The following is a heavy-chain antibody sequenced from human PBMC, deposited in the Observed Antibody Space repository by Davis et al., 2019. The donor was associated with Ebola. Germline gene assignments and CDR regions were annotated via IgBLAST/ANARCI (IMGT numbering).Heavy chain of an antibody. CDR1: GDSVSVNSGGA. D-gene: IGHD5-12*01. CDR3: ARGWLRSGFDY. CDR2: TYYTSKWYN. J-gene: IGHJ4*02. Sequence: HSQTLSLTCAISGDSVSVNSGGAWNWIRQSPSRGLEWLGRTYYTSKWYNDYAVSVKSRIIINPDTSKNQFSLQLNSVTPEDTAVYYCARGWLRSGFDYWGQGAPVTVSS. V-gene: IGHV6-1*01.